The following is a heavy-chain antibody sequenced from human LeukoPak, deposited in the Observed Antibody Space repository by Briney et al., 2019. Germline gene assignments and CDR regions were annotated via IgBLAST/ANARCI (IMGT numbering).Heavy chain of an antibody. CDR3: AKGSWAAVTTFDY. J-gene: IGHJ4*02. CDR2: ISGSGGST. V-gene: IGHV3-23*01. CDR1: GFTFSSYG. D-gene: IGHD4-17*01. Sequence: PGGSLRHSCAASGFTFSSYGMHWVRQAPGKGLEWVSAISGSGGSTYYADSVKGRFTISRDNSKNTLYLQMNSLRAEDTAVYYCAKGSWAAVTTFDYWGQGTLVTVSS.